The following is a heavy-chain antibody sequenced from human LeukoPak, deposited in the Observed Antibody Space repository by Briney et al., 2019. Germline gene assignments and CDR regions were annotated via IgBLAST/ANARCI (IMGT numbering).Heavy chain of an antibody. J-gene: IGHJ4*02. CDR1: GFTFSSYG. V-gene: IGHV3-30*02. D-gene: IGHD1-26*01. Sequence: PGGSLRLSCAASGFTFSSYGMHWVRQAPGKGLEWVAFIRYDGSNKYYADSVKGRFTISRDNSKNTLYLHMNSLRAEDPAVYYCAKDGAGLAKSGSCFEYWGQGTLVPVSS. CDR3: AKDGAGLAKSGSCFEY. CDR2: IRYDGSNK.